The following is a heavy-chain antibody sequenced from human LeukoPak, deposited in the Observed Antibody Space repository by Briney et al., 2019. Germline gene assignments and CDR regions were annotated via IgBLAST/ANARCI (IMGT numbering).Heavy chain of an antibody. V-gene: IGHV3-30*18. CDR1: GFTFSSYG. J-gene: IGHJ4*02. CDR2: ISHDGSIQ. D-gene: IGHD5-12*01. Sequence: PGGPLRLSCAASGFTFSSYGMQGLRQAPAKGLEWVAVISHDGSIQHYADSVKGRFTISRDNSKNTLDLQMNSLRTEDTAVYYCAKEGTRMASSDFDLWGQGTLVTVSS. CDR3: AKEGTRMASSDFDL.